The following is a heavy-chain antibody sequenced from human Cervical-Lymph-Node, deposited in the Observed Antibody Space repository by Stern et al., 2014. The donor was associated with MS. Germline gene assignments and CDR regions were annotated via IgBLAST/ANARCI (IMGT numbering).Heavy chain of an antibody. CDR1: GGTFSSYA. CDR3: ARGPSLSTGMDV. CDR2: IIPIFGTA. J-gene: IGHJ6*02. V-gene: IGHV1-69*01. Sequence: QLVQSGAEVKKPGSSVKVSCKASGGTFSSYAISWVRQAPGQGLEWMGGIIPIFGTANYAQKFQGRVTITAGESTGPAYMELSSLRSEDTAVYYRARGPSLSTGMDVWGQGTTVTVSS. D-gene: IGHD2-2*01.